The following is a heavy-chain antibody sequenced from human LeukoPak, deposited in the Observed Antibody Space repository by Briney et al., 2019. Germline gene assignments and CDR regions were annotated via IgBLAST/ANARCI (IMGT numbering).Heavy chain of an antibody. CDR3: ARDSHDTWFDP. J-gene: IGHJ5*02. CDR2: IYYSGST. D-gene: IGHD3-22*01. Sequence: SETLSLTCTVSGGSISSYYWSWIRQPPGKGLEWIGYIYYSGSTNYNPSLKSRVTISVDTSKNQFSLKLSSVTAADTAVYYCARDSHDTWFDPWGQGTLVTVSS. V-gene: IGHV4-59*01. CDR1: GGSISSYY.